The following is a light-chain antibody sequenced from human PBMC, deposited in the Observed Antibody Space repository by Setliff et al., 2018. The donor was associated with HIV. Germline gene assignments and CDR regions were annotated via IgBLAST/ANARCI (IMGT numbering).Light chain of an antibody. CDR1: LSNIGTTY. Sequence: QSALAQPPSVYAAQGQKVTISCSGTLSNIGTTYVSWYKQLPGRAPKLLLYDNDKRPSDTTDSFSGSKYGTSAILDITALQTGDEADYYCGTWDTGLSNFVFGSGTKVTGL. J-gene: IGLJ1*01. CDR2: DND. CDR3: GTWDTGLSNFV. V-gene: IGLV1-51*01.